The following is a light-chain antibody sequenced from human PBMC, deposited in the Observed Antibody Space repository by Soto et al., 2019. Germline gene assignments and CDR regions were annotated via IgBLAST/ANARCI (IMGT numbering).Light chain of an antibody. Sequence: EVVMTQYPATLSVSPGERATLSCRASQSVSSNLAWYQHKPGQAPRLLISGASTRATGIPARFSGSGSGTEFTLTISSLQSEDFAVYYCQQYNNWPITFGQGTRLEIK. CDR2: GAS. CDR1: QSVSSN. J-gene: IGKJ5*01. V-gene: IGKV3-15*01. CDR3: QQYNNWPIT.